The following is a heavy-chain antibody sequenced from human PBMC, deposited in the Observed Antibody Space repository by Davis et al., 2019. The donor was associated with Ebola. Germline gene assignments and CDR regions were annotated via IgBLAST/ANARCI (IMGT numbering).Heavy chain of an antibody. D-gene: IGHD6-13*01. CDR2: ISYDGSNK. J-gene: IGHJ6*02. V-gene: IGHV3-30*03. CDR1: GFTFSSYG. CDR3: ARDPEQQLALIYYYGMDV. Sequence: GESLKISCAASGFTFSSYGMHWVRQAPGKGLEWVAVISYDGSNKYYADSVKGRFTISRDNSKNTLYLQMNSLRAEDTAVYYCARDPEQQLALIYYYGMDVWGQGTTVTVSS.